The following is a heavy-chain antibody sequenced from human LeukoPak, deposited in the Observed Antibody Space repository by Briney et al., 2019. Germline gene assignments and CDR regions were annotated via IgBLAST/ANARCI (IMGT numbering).Heavy chain of an antibody. D-gene: IGHD7-27*01. V-gene: IGHV1-8*03. CDR2: LNPNSGNA. CDR1: GYIFTTYD. Sequence: GASVKVSCKASGYIFTTYDIGWVRQATGQGLEWMGWLNPNSGNAGYAQKFQGRVTISRNTSISTAYMEVSSLRSDDTAIYYCARRKFLGWFDPWGQGTLVTVSS. CDR3: ARRKFLGWFDP. J-gene: IGHJ5*02.